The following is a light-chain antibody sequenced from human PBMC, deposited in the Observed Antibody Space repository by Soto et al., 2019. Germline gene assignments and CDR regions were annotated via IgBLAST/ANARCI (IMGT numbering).Light chain of an antibody. J-gene: IGLJ3*02. Sequence: QSALTQPRPVSGSPGQSVTISCTGTSSDVGAYNYVSWYQHHPGKAPKVMIYDVSERPSGVPDRFSGSKSDNKASLTISGLQAEDEADYYCCSYAGSYSWVFGGGTQLTVL. CDR2: DVS. V-gene: IGLV2-11*01. CDR1: SSDVGAYNY. CDR3: CSYAGSYSWV.